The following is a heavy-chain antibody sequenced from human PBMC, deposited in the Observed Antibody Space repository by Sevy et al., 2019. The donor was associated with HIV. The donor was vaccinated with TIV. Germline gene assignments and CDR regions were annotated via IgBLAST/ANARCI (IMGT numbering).Heavy chain of an antibody. J-gene: IGHJ4*02. Sequence: GGSLRLSCAVSALTVSSNYKSWVRQAPGKGLEWVSLIYSGGATYYADSVNGRFTISGDDSKNTLYLQMDSLRAEDTAVYYCARGGLDSNWFRSFDYWGRGTLVTVSS. CDR1: ALTVSSNY. CDR2: IYSGGAT. CDR3: ARGGLDSNWFRSFDY. V-gene: IGHV3-53*01. D-gene: IGHD6-13*01.